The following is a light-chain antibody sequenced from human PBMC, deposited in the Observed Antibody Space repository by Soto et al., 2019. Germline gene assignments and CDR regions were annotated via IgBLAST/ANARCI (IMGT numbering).Light chain of an antibody. CDR1: QGISSY. Sequence: DIQFTQSPAFLSACLVDIVTITCRASQGISSYLAWYQQKPGKAPKLLIYAASTLQSGVPSRFSGSGSGTEFTLTISSLQPDDFATYYCQHYNSYSEAFGQGTKVDIK. CDR3: QHYNSYSEA. CDR2: AAS. V-gene: IGKV1-9*01. J-gene: IGKJ1*01.